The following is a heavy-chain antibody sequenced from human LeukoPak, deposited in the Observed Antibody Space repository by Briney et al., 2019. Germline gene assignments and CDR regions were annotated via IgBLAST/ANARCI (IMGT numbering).Heavy chain of an antibody. D-gene: IGHD1/OR15-1a*01. V-gene: IGHV2-5*02. CDR2: IYWDDDK. CDR3: AHRRPGHLTGWDNSYFDN. J-gene: IGHJ4*02. Sequence: PGPTLVNPTQTLTLTCTFSGFSLYSSGVGVGWIRQPPGKALEWLAVIYWDDDKRYNPSLRSRLTMSKDASKSQVFLVMSNMDPVDTATYYCAHRRPGHLTGWDNSYFDNWGPGTLVTVSS. CDR1: GFSLYSSGVG.